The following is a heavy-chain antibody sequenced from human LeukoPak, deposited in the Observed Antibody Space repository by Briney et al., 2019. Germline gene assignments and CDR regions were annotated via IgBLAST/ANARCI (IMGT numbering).Heavy chain of an antibody. D-gene: IGHD6-19*01. CDR2: ISSGAITM. J-gene: IGHJ4*02. CDR1: GFSFSSYE. Sequence: GGSLILSCAASGFSFSSYEMNWVRQAPGKGLEWIAYISSGAITMYYADSVKGRFTISRDDAKNSLFLQMNSLRAEDTAVYYCALLAVASDSDYGGQGALVTVSS. CDR3: ALLAVASDSDY. V-gene: IGHV3-48*03.